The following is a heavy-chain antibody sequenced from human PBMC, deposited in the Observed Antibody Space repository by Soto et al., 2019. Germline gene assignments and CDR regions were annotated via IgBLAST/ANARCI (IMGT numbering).Heavy chain of an antibody. CDR1: GFTFSSNS. CDR3: AKTTTFYFDRAGRGDYFDS. CDR2: ITGSGAIT. J-gene: IGHJ4*02. D-gene: IGHD3-22*01. Sequence: GGSLRLSCAASGFTFSSNSISWVRRAPGKGLEWVSGITGSGAITDYADSVTGQFTISRDHSTNTLYLHMNYLRVYCTYLYLCAKTTTFYFDRAGRGDYFDSRGQGTPGNVSS. V-gene: IGHV3-23*01.